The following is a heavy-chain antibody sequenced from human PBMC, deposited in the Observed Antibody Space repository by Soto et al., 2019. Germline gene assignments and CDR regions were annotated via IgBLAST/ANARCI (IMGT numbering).Heavy chain of an antibody. CDR2: ITTGGEYR. CDR1: GFTFSSYN. CDR3: ARERQLVKDWLDP. V-gene: IGHV3-21*06. Sequence: PGGSLRLSCAASGFTFSSYNINWVRQAPGKGLEWVSAITTGGEYRFYADSVKGRFTISRDNAKNSVYLEMSSLRVEDTAVYYCARERQLVKDWLDPWGQGTQVTVSS. J-gene: IGHJ5*02. D-gene: IGHD6-13*01.